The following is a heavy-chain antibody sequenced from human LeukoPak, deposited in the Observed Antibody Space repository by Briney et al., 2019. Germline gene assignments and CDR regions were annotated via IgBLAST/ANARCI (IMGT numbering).Heavy chain of an antibody. J-gene: IGHJ4*02. D-gene: IGHD3-22*01. CDR2: ISANNGNR. Sequence: ASVKVSCKASGYTFTNYGISWVRQAPGQGLEWMGWISANNGNRNYALKLQDRVSMTTDTSTSTAYMELRSLRSDDTAVYYCASGSSYDSSGRGFDYWGQGTLVTVSS. V-gene: IGHV1-18*01. CDR1: GYTFTNYG. CDR3: ASGSSYDSSGRGFDY.